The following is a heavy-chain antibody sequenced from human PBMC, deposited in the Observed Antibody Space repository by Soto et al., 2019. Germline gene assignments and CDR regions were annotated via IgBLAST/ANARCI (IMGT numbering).Heavy chain of an antibody. CDR1: GGSISSYY. CDR3: ARDVGYGSGRCCSMDV. D-gene: IGHD3-10*01. Sequence: SETLSLTCTVSGGSISSYYWSWIRQPPGKGLEWIGYIYYSGSTYYNPSLKSRVTISVDTSKNQFSLKLSSVTAADTAVYYCARDVGYGSGRCCSMDVWGQGTTVTVSS. CDR2: IYYSGST. J-gene: IGHJ6*02. V-gene: IGHV4-59*12.